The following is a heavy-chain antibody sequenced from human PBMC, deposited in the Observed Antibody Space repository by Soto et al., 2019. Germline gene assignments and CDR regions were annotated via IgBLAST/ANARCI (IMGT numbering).Heavy chain of an antibody. J-gene: IGHJ4*02. D-gene: IGHD3-3*01. CDR2: VYHTGRT. CDR3: ARDFAYFDS. CDR1: GGSFKSGSYS. V-gene: IGHV4-61*01. Sequence: QVQLQESGPGLVKPSETLSLTCTVSGGSFKSGSYSWSWIRQPPGKGLEWIGYVYHTGRTSYNPSLTSRVSISMDTSKNQLSLNLDSVTAADTAVYFCARDFAYFDSWGQGTLVTVSS.